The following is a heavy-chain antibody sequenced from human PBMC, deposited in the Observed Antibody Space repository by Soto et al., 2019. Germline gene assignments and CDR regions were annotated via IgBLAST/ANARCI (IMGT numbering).Heavy chain of an antibody. D-gene: IGHD6-13*01. Sequence: VGSLRLSCSASGFTFSSYAMHCVRHAPGKGLEYVSAISSNGGSTYYADSVKGRFTISRDNSKNTLYLQMSSLRAEDTAVYYCVKGDSSSWFSDYYYYYGMQVWGQATTVHVSS. CDR1: GFTFSSYA. J-gene: IGHJ6*01. V-gene: IGHV3-64D*06. CDR3: VKGDSSSWFSDYYYYYGMQV. CDR2: ISSNGGST.